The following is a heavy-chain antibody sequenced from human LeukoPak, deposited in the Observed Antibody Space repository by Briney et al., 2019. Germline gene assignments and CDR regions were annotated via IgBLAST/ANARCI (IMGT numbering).Heavy chain of an antibody. Sequence: ASVKVSCKASGYTFTSYGISWVRQAPGQGLEWMGWISAYNGNTNYAQKLQGRVTMTTDTSTSTAYMELRSLRSDDTAVYYRARSRYYYGSGSPVSYDYWGQGTLVTVSS. CDR1: GYTFTSYG. J-gene: IGHJ4*02. V-gene: IGHV1-18*01. CDR2: ISAYNGNT. CDR3: ARSRYYYGSGSPVSYDY. D-gene: IGHD3-10*01.